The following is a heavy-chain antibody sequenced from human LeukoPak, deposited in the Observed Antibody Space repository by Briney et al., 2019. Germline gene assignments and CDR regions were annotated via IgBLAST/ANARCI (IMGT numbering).Heavy chain of an antibody. CDR1: GFTFSFYA. D-gene: IGHD1/OR15-1a*01. CDR3: ARENNGYYYGMDV. V-gene: IGHV3-30*14. Sequence: PGGSLRLSCAASGFTFSFYAIHGVRQAPGKGLEWVAVISSDGSNGYYADSVKGRFTISRDNSKNTLYLQMNSLRAEDTAVYYCARENNGYYYGMDVWGQGTTVTVSS. J-gene: IGHJ6*02. CDR2: ISSDGSNG.